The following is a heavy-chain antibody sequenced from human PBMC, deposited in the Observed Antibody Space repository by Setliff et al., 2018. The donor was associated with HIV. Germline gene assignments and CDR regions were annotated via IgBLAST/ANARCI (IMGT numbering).Heavy chain of an antibody. CDR3: ARHSAAPDYYFDY. CDR1: GGSISSSSYY. D-gene: IGHD6-25*01. V-gene: IGHV4-39*01. J-gene: IGHJ4*02. Sequence: PSETLSLTCTVSGGSISSSSYYWGWIRQPPGKGLEWIGSIYYSGSTYYNPSLKSRVTISVDTSKNQFSLKLSSVTAADTAVYYCARHSAAPDYYFDYWGQGTLVTVSS. CDR2: IYYSGST.